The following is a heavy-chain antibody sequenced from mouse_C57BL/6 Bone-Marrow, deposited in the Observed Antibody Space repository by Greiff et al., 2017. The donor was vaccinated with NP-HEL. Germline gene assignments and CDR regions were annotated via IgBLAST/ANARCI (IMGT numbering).Heavy chain of an antibody. J-gene: IGHJ4*01. CDR3: ARSGITTVVANAMDY. CDR2: IYPGSGST. V-gene: IGHV1-55*01. D-gene: IGHD1-1*01. Sequence: VQLQQPGAELVKPGASVKMSCKASGYTFTSYWITWVKQRPGQGLEWLGDIYPGSGSTNYNEKFKSKATLTVDTSSSTAYMQLSSLTSEDSAVYYCARSGITTVVANAMDYWGQGTSVTVSS. CDR1: GYTFTSYW.